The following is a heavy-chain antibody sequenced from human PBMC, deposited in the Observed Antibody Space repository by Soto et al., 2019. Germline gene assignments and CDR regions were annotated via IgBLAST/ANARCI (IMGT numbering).Heavy chain of an antibody. CDR3: AKENRYSSGLDAFYI. D-gene: IGHD6-19*01. V-gene: IGHV3-11*01. CDR2: ISSSGSTI. J-gene: IGHJ3*02. Sequence: PGGSLRLSCAASGFTFSDYYMSWIRQAPGEGLEWASYISSSGSTIYYADSVKGRFTISRDNAKNSLYLQMNSLRAEDTAVYYCAKENRYSSGLDAFYIWGQGTMVTVSS. CDR1: GFTFSDYY.